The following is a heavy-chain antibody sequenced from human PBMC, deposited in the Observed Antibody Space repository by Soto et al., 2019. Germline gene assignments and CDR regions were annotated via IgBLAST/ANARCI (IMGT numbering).Heavy chain of an antibody. D-gene: IGHD5-12*01. J-gene: IGHJ4*02. CDR3: ARALSGYDPIQVILVYFAY. V-gene: IGHV4-31*03. CDR1: GGSISSGGYY. CDR2: IYYSGST. Sequence: SETLSLSCTVSGGSISSGGYYWSWIRQHPGRGLEWIGYIYYSGSTYYNPSLKSRVTISVDTSKNQFSLKLSSVTAADTAVYYCARALSGYDPIQVILVYFAYWGQGTLVTVSS.